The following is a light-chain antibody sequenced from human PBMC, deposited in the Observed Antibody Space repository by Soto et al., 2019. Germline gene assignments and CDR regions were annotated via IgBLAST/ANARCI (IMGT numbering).Light chain of an antibody. CDR3: QQYNNWHT. Sequence: EIVMTQSPATLSVSPGERATLSCRASQSVSSNLAWYQQKPGQAPRLLIYGASTRATGIPAGFSGSGSGTEFALTISSLQSEDFAVYYRQQYNNWHTFGQGTKLEIK. CDR1: QSVSSN. J-gene: IGKJ2*01. CDR2: GAS. V-gene: IGKV3-15*01.